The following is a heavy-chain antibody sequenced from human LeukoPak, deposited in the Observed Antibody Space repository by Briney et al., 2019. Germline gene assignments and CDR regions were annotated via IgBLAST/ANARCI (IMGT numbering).Heavy chain of an antibody. CDR1: GGSISGYY. Sequence: SETLSLTCSVSGGSISGYYWSWIRQPPGKGLEWIGYIYSSGSTYYNPSLKSRVTISVDTSKNQFSLKLSSVTAADTAFYYCTRRRWTFDYWGQGTLVTVSS. D-gene: IGHD3/OR15-3a*01. CDR2: IYSSGST. J-gene: IGHJ4*02. V-gene: IGHV4-59*08. CDR3: TRRRWTFDY.